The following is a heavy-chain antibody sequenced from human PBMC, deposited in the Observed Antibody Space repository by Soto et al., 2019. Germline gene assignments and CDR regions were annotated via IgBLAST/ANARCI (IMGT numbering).Heavy chain of an antibody. V-gene: IGHV4-39*01. CDR1: GGSISSSSYY. J-gene: IGHJ4*01. CDR2: IYYSGST. CDR3: ARLRRIRLEELSRKYYFDY. D-gene: IGHD3-16*02. Sequence: SETLSLTCTVSGGSISSSSYYWGWIRQPPGKGLEWIGSIYYSGSTYYNPSLKSRVTISVDTSKNQFSLKLSSVTAADTAVYYCARLRRIRLEELSRKYYFDYWSHGTRV.